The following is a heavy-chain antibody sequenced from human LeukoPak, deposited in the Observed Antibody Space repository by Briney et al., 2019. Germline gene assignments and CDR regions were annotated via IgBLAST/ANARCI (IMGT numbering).Heavy chain of an antibody. Sequence: ASVKVSCKASGYTFTGYFMHWVRQAPGQGLEWMGWINPNTGGTNYAQKFQGRFIMTRDTSISTAYMELSRLRSDDTAVYYCARDAVVSGSYYSNYFDYWGQGTLVTVSS. J-gene: IGHJ4*02. D-gene: IGHD1-26*01. V-gene: IGHV1-2*02. CDR3: ARDAVVSGSYYSNYFDY. CDR1: GYTFTGYF. CDR2: INPNTGGT.